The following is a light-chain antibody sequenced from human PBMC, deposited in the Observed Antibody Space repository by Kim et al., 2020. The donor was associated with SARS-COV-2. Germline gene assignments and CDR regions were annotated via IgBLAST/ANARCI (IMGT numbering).Light chain of an antibody. CDR3: QSYPCSLSLV. J-gene: IGLJ2*01. CDR1: SSIMVAGYD. V-gene: IGLV1-40*01. CDR2: GNS. Sequence: GRWLTIASTASSSIMVAGYDVPWYQQFPVTAPNLLIYGNSNRPSGVPDRFSGSKSGTSASLAITGLQAEDEADYYCQSYPCSLSLVFGGGTQLTVL.